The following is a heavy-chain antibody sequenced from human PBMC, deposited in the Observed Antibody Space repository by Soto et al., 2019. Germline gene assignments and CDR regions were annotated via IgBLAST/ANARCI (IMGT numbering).Heavy chain of an antibody. CDR3: ARDYGSGSYYPTYLDY. J-gene: IGHJ4*02. CDR1: GFTFSSYW. CDR2: IKQDGSEK. V-gene: IGHV3-7*01. D-gene: IGHD3-10*01. Sequence: GGSLRLSCAASGFTFSSYWMSWVRQAPGKGLEWVANIKQDGSEKYYVDSVKGRFTISRDNAKNSLYLQMNSLRAEDTAVYYCARDYGSGSYYPTYLDYWGQGTLVTVSS.